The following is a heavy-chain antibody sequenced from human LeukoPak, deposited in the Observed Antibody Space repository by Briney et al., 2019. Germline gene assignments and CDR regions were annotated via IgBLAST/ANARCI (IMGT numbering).Heavy chain of an antibody. V-gene: IGHV3-66*01. CDR1: GFTVSSNY. Sequence: GGSLRLSCAASGFTVSSNYMSWVRQAPGKGLEWVSVIYSGGSTYYADSVKGRFTISRDNSKNTLYLQMNSLRAEDTAVYYCARGALEQLVSGFDYWGQGTLVTVSS. CDR2: IYSGGST. CDR3: ARGALEQLVSGFDY. D-gene: IGHD6-6*01. J-gene: IGHJ4*02.